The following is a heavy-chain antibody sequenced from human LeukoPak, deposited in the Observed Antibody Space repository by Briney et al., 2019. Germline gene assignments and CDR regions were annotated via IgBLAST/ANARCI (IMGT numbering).Heavy chain of an antibody. CDR3: AREGSSWVNGNFDY. V-gene: IGHV4-61*10. J-gene: IGHJ4*02. D-gene: IGHD6-13*01. CDR1: GASISSSCYY. CDR2: IYYSGST. Sequence: SQSLSLICPVSGASISSSCYYSTWLRQPAWKGLEWFVYIYYSGSTNYDPSLKSRVTISVDTSKNQFSLKLSSVTAADTAVYYCAREGSSWVNGNFDYWGQGTLVTVSS.